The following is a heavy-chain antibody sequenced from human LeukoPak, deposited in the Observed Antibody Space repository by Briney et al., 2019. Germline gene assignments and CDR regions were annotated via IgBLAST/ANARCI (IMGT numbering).Heavy chain of an antibody. CDR1: GYTFTGYY. D-gene: IGHD3-22*01. V-gene: IGHV1-2*06. Sequence: ASVKVSCKASGYTFTGYYMHWVRQAPGQGLEWMGRINPNSGGTNYAQKLQGRVTMTRDTSISTAYMELSRLRSDDTAVYYCARLYYDSSGYYSDYWGQGTLVTVSS. J-gene: IGHJ4*02. CDR2: INPNSGGT. CDR3: ARLYYDSSGYYSDY.